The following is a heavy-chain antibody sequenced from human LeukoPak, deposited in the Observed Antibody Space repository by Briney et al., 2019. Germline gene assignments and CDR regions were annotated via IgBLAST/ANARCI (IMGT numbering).Heavy chain of an antibody. CDR2: IKEDGSEK. J-gene: IGHJ4*02. Sequence: GGSLRLSCAASGFTFSSYGMTWVRQAPGKGLEWVANIKEDGSEKYYGDSVKDRFPISRDNAKNSRYLEMNSLRVEDTAVYYCARDSSGYQWGQGTLVTVSS. CDR3: ARDSSGYQ. CDR1: GFTFSSYG. D-gene: IGHD3-22*01. V-gene: IGHV3-7*01.